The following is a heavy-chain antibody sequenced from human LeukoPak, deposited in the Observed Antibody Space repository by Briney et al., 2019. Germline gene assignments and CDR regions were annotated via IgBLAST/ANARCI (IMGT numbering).Heavy chain of an antibody. J-gene: IGHJ6*02. V-gene: IGHV3-21*01. Sequence: GGSLRLSCAASGFTFSDYSMNWVRQAPGKGLEWVSSTSSSSTYIYYADSLKGRFTISRDNAKNSLYLQMNSLRAEDTAVYYCARSRVSSVIVVITHKDGMDVWGQGTTVTVSS. D-gene: IGHD3-22*01. CDR3: ARSRVSSVIVVITHKDGMDV. CDR1: GFTFSDYS. CDR2: TSSSSTYI.